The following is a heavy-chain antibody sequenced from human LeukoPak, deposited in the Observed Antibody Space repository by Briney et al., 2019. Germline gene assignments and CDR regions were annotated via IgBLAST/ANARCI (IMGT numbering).Heavy chain of an antibody. V-gene: IGHV3-23*01. CDR1: GLTFSSYS. J-gene: IGHJ2*01. Sequence: GVSLRLSCAASGLTFSSYSMNWVRQAPGKGLEWVSGISGSGGSTYYADSVKGRFTISRDNSKNTEYLQMNSLRAEDTAVYYCAKDIVVVPAPVGYFDLWGRGTLVTVSS. CDR3: AKDIVVVPAPVGYFDL. D-gene: IGHD2-2*01. CDR2: ISGSGGST.